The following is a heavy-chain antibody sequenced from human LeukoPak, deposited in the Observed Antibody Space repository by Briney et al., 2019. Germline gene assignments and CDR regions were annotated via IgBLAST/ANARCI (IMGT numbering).Heavy chain of an antibody. CDR3: ARLGEKADFDY. CDR2: IKPDGSDT. CDR1: GFTFSSYS. D-gene: IGHD3-16*01. Sequence: PGGSLRLSCAASGFTFSSYSMNWVRQAPGKGLVWVSRIKPDGSDTNYADSVKGRFTISRDNAKNTVYLQMNSLRAEDTAVYYCARLGEKADFDYWGQGTLVTVSS. J-gene: IGHJ4*02. V-gene: IGHV3-74*01.